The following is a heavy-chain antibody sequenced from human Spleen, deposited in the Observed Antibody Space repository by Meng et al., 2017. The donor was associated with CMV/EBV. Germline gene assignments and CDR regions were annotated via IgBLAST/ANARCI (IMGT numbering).Heavy chain of an antibody. J-gene: IGHJ4*02. Sequence: GSLRLSCAVYGESLSGYYWSWVRQPQGKGLEWIGEVNHRGRTTYNPSLKSRVTISLDTSKNQFSLKLSSVTAADTAVYYCVGSAEPSGTPSFDYWGQGTLVTVSS. D-gene: IGHD1-7*01. V-gene: IGHV4-34*01. CDR2: VNHRGRT. CDR3: VGSAEPSGTPSFDY. CDR1: GESLSGYY.